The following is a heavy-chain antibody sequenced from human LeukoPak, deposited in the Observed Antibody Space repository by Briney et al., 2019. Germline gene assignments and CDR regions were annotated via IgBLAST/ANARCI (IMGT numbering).Heavy chain of an antibody. CDR3: ARRIYCSSTSCYRFAHFDY. Sequence: GASGKVFCKAAGSSFTSYGINWVWQGTAQGHERMGWMNPNRAKTGNAQKFQGRVTITRNASISKAYMELSSLRSEDTAVYYSARRIYCSSTSCYRFAHFDYWGQGTLVTVSS. D-gene: IGHD2-2*01. CDR2: MNPNRAKT. CDR1: GSSFTSYG. V-gene: IGHV1-8*01. J-gene: IGHJ4*02.